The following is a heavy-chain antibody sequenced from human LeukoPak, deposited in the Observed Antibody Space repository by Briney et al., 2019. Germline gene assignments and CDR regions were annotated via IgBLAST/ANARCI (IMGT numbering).Heavy chain of an antibody. CDR3: AIPNYDILTGPDLFFFDY. J-gene: IGHJ4*02. CDR1: GGTFSSYA. CDR2: IIPIFGTE. V-gene: IGHV1-69*01. D-gene: IGHD3-9*01. Sequence: SVKLSCKASGGTFSSYAISWVRQAPGQGLEWMGGIIPIFGTENYAQKFQGRVTITADESTSTAYMELSSLRSEDTAVYYCAIPNYDILTGPDLFFFDYWGQGTLVTVSS.